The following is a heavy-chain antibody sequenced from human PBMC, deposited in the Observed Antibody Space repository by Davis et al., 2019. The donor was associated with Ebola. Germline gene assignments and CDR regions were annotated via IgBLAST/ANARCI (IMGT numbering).Heavy chain of an antibody. CDR3: ARDGASYGSGSYTNYYYYYGMDV. J-gene: IGHJ6*02. V-gene: IGHV3-30-3*01. D-gene: IGHD3-10*01. Sequence: GESLKISCAASGFTFSSYAMHWVRQAPGKGLEWVAVISYDGSNKYYADSVKGRFTISRDNSKNTLYLQMNSLRAEDTAVYYCARDGASYGSGSYTNYYYYYGMDVWGQGTTVTVSS. CDR2: ISYDGSNK. CDR1: GFTFSSYA.